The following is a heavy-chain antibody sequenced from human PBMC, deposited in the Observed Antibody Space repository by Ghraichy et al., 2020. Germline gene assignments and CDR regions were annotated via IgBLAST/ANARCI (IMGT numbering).Heavy chain of an antibody. CDR1: GFTFSNYA. CDR3: AKGQEAYCRGANCYPLDY. D-gene: IGHD2-15*01. Sequence: GESLNISCAASGFTFSNYAMAWVRQAPGKGLEYVSVINNIATGTYNADSVKGRFTISRYNSKNTLYLQMNSLRAEDTAVYYCAKGQEAYCRGANCYPLDYWGQGTLVTVSS. V-gene: IGHV3-23*01. J-gene: IGHJ4*02. CDR2: INNIATGT.